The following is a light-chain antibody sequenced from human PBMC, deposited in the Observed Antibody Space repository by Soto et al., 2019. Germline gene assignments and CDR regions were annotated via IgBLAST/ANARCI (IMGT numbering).Light chain of an antibody. Sequence: DIVMTQSPDSLAVSLGERATINCKSSQSVLYSSNNKNYLAGYQQRPGQPPKLLIYWASTRESGVPDRFSGSGSGTDFTLTITSLQAEDVAVYYCQQYESNPPTFGQGTKLEIK. CDR1: QSVLYSSNNKNY. J-gene: IGKJ2*01. CDR2: WAS. CDR3: QQYESNPPT. V-gene: IGKV4-1*01.